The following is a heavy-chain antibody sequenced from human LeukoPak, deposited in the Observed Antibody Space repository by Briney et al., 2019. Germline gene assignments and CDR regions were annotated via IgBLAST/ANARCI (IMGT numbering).Heavy chain of an antibody. CDR3: ATEREEAYSSLHAFDI. J-gene: IGHJ3*02. CDR1: GYTLTELS. V-gene: IGHV1-24*01. D-gene: IGHD3-22*01. Sequence: ASVKVSCKVSGYTLTELSMHWVRQAPGKGLEWMGGFDPEDGETIYAQKFQGRVTMTEDTSTDTAYMELSSLRSEDTAVYYCATEREEAYSSLHAFDIWGQGTMVTVSS. CDR2: FDPEDGET.